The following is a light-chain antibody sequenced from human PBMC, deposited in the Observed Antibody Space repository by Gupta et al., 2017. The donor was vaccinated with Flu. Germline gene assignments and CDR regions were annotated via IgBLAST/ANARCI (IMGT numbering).Light chain of an antibody. CDR2: DAS. CDR3: QQRTSWPKT. Sequence: GERATLSFRASRSVSSHLAWYQQKPGQAPRLLIYDASNRATGIPARISGSGSGTDFTLTISSREPEDFAVYYCQQRTSWPKTFSQGTKVEIK. V-gene: IGKV3-11*01. CDR1: RSVSSH. J-gene: IGKJ1*01.